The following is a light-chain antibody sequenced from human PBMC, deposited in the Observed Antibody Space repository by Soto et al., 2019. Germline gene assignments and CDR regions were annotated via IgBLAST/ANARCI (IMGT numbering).Light chain of an antibody. CDR3: QQYNNWPRT. CDR1: QSVTSN. V-gene: IGKV3-15*01. Sequence: ETVMTQSPATLSVSPGERATLSCRASQSVTSNLAWYQLKPGQAPRLLIYGASTRATGIPARFSGSGSGTEFTLTISSLQSEDFAVYSCQQYNNWPRTFGQGTKVEIK. J-gene: IGKJ1*01. CDR2: GAS.